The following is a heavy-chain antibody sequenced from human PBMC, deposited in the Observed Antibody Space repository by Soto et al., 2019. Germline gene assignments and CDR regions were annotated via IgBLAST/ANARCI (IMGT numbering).Heavy chain of an antibody. CDR2: VWFDGSHQ. D-gene: IGHD3-9*01. Sequence: QVQLVETGGGVVQPGRSLRLSCAASGFTYSAYGMHWVRQSPGKGVEWVAVVWFDGSHQYYGDSVKGRFTISRENSRDTVNLQMNRLRVVDTALYCCVGVDGLRSFVSWCPGSLGTVSP. CDR3: VGVDGLRSFVS. V-gene: IGHV3-33*01. J-gene: IGHJ4*02. CDR1: GFTYSAYG.